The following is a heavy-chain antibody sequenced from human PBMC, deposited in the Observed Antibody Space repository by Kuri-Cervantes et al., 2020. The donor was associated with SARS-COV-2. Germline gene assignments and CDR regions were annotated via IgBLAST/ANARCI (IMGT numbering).Heavy chain of an antibody. CDR3: ARMHFEGWYFDL. CDR2: IKQDGSEK. J-gene: IGHJ2*01. Sequence: GESLKISCAASGFTFSSYSMSWVRQAPGKGLEWVANIKQDGSEKYYADSVKGRFTISRDNAKNSLYLQMNSLRAEDTAVYYCARMHFEGWYFDLWGRGTLVTVSS. CDR1: GFTFSSYS. D-gene: IGHD3-3*02. V-gene: IGHV3-7*01.